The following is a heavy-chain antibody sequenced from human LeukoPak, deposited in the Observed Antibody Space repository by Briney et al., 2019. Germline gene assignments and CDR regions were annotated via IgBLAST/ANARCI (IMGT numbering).Heavy chain of an antibody. J-gene: IGHJ4*02. V-gene: IGHV3-30-3*01. Sequence: GGSLRLSCAASGFTFSSYAMHWVRQAPGKGLEWVAVISCDGSNKYYADSVKGRFTISRDNSKNTLYLQMNSLRAEDTAVYYCAHTPCSGGSCYVYWGQGTLVTVSS. CDR1: GFTFSSYA. D-gene: IGHD2-15*01. CDR2: ISCDGSNK. CDR3: AHTPCSGGSCYVY.